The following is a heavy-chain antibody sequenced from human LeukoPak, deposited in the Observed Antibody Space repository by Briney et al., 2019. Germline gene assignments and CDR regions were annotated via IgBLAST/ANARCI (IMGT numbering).Heavy chain of an antibody. CDR2: IYHSGGT. J-gene: IGHJ4*02. D-gene: IGHD3-10*01. CDR3: ARGMVQGVIVDY. V-gene: IGHV4-38-2*02. CDR1: GNSISSGYY. Sequence: SETLSLTCTVSGNSISSGYYWGWIRQPPGKGLEWIGSIYHSGGTYYNLSLKSRVTISVDTSKNQFSLKLSSVTAADTAVYYCARGMVQGVIVDYWGQGTLVTVSS.